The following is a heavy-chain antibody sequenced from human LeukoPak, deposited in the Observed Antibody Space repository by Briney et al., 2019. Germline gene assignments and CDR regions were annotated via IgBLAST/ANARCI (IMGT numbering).Heavy chain of an antibody. CDR1: GGSFSGYY. V-gene: IGHV4-34*01. D-gene: IGHD3-10*01. CDR3: ARGGPSGSSYNVYNWFDP. J-gene: IGHJ5*02. Sequence: SETLSLTCAVYGGSFSGYYWSWIRQPPGKGLEWIGEINHSGSTNYNPSLKSRVTISVDTSKNQFSLKLSSVTAADTAVYYCARGGPSGSSYNVYNWFDPWGQGTLVTVCS. CDR2: INHSGST.